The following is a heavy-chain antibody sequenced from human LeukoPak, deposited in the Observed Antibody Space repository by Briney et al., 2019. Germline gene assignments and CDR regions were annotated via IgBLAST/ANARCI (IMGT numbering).Heavy chain of an antibody. V-gene: IGHV3-66*01. Sequence: PGGSLRLSCAASGFTVSSNYMSWVRQAPGKGLEWVSLIYSGGTTYYADSVKGRFTISRDNSKDALYLQMNSLRAEDTAVYYCAGSGYSGYDLNYWGQGTLVTVSS. CDR2: IYSGGTT. CDR3: AGSGYSGYDLNY. CDR1: GFTVSSNY. D-gene: IGHD5-12*01. J-gene: IGHJ4*02.